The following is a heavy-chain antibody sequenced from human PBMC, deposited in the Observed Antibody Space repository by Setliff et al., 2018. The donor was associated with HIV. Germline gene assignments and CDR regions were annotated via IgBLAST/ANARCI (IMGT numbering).Heavy chain of an antibody. CDR2: IIPSGSN. V-gene: IGHV4-39*07. Sequence: SETLSLTCTVSGGSLNSGTYYWGWVRQPPGKGLEWIGEIIPSGSNNYNPSLKSRVTMSLDTSKTQYSLKLNSVTAADTAVYYCARLEYYSDGNGYLQFYFDYWGQGTLVTVSS. D-gene: IGHD3-22*01. J-gene: IGHJ4*02. CDR3: ARLEYYSDGNGYLQFYFDY. CDR1: GGSLNSGTYY.